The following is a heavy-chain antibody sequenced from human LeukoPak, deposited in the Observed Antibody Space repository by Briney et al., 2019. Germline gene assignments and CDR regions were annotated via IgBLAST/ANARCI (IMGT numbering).Heavy chain of an antibody. Sequence: QVQLVESGGGVVQPGRSLRLSCAPFGFTFSSYGMHWVRQAPGKGLEWVAVISYDGSRKYYADSVKGRFTISRDNSKNTLYLQMNSLRAEDTAVYYCAKGGGGRWLHYFDYWGQGTLVTVSS. J-gene: IGHJ4*02. CDR1: GFTFSSYG. V-gene: IGHV3-30*18. CDR3: AKGGGGRWLHYFDY. CDR2: ISYDGSRK. D-gene: IGHD5-24*01.